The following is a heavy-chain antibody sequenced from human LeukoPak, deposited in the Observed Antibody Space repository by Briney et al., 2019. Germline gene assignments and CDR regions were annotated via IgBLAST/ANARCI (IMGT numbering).Heavy chain of an antibody. D-gene: IGHD1-1*01. Sequence: PSETLSLTCSVSGGSIRSSYWNWIRQPAGKGLEWVGRVSSAGSTNYNPSLKSRLTVSVDTSKNQFSLNLTSVTAADTAVYYCARGVDNTNNWYSLDYWGQGTLVTVSS. V-gene: IGHV4-4*07. CDR1: GGSIRSSY. CDR3: ARGVDNTNNWYSLDY. CDR2: VSSAGST. J-gene: IGHJ4*02.